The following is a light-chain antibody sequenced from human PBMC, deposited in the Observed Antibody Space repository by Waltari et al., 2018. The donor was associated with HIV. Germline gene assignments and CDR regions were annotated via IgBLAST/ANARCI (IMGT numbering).Light chain of an antibody. CDR1: QSVSSN. J-gene: IGKJ4*01. Sequence: EIVITQSPATLSASPGEGATLSCRASQSVSSNVAWYQQKPGQAPRLLIYGASTRDTGIPARFSGSGSGTEFTLTISSLQSEDFAVYYCQQYNNWPALTVGGGTKVEIK. CDR2: GAS. CDR3: QQYNNWPALT. V-gene: IGKV3-15*01.